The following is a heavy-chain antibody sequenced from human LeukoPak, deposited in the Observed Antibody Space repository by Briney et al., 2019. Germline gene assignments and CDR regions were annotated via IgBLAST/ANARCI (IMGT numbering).Heavy chain of an antibody. Sequence: GGSLRLSCAASGFTFDDYGMSWVRQAPGKGLEWVSGINWNGGSTGYADPVKGRFTISRDNAKNSLYLQMNSLRAEDTALYYCAREGYGGPFLWYFDLWGRGTLVTVSS. V-gene: IGHV3-20*04. CDR2: INWNGGST. J-gene: IGHJ2*01. CDR1: GFTFDDYG. CDR3: AREGYGGPFLWYFDL. D-gene: IGHD4/OR15-4a*01.